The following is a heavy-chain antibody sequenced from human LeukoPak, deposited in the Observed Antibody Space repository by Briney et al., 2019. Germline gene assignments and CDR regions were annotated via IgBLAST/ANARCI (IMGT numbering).Heavy chain of an antibody. Sequence: PGGSLRLSCAASGFTASSNYISWVRQAPGRGLEWVSVIHTGGSAYYADSVKGRFTISRDNSKNTLYLQMNSLRAEDTAVYYCAKEDMYYDSSGYYPDYWGQGTLVTVSS. CDR3: AKEDMYYDSSGYYPDY. CDR2: IHTGGSA. CDR1: GFTASSNY. V-gene: IGHV3-53*01. J-gene: IGHJ4*02. D-gene: IGHD3-22*01.